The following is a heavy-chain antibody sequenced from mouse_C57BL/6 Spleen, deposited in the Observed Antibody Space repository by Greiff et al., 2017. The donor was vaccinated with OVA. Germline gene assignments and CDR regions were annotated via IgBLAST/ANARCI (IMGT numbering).Heavy chain of an antibody. CDR3: ASLNSYYAMDY. D-gene: IGHD1-3*01. CDR2: ISYDGSN. Sequence: EVQLQQSGPGLVKPSQSLSLTCSVTGYSITSGYYWNWLRQFPGNKLEWMGYISYDGSNNYNPSLKNRISITRDTSKNQFFLKLNSVTTEDTATYYCASLNSYYAMDYWGQGTSVTVSS. J-gene: IGHJ4*01. CDR1: GYSITSGYY. V-gene: IGHV3-6*01.